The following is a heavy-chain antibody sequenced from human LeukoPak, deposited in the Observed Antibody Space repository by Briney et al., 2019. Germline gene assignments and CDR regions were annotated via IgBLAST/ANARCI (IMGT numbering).Heavy chain of an antibody. J-gene: IGHJ4*02. D-gene: IGHD6-19*01. V-gene: IGHV3-30*18. Sequence: GRSLRLSCAASGFTFSSYGMHWVRQAPGKGLEWVAVISYDGSNKYHADSVKGRFTISRDNSKNTLYLQMNSLRAEDTAVYYCAKDRSSGIAVAGYFDYWGQGTLVTVSS. CDR2: ISYDGSNK. CDR3: AKDRSSGIAVAGYFDY. CDR1: GFTFSSYG.